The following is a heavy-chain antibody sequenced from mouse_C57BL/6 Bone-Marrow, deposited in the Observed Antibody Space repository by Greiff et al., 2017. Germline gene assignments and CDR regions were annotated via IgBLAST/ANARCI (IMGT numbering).Heavy chain of an antibody. CDR2: ISSGGSYT. D-gene: IGHD1-1*01. CDR1: GFTFSSYG. CDR3: ARHAGSSSYWYFDV. Sequence: DVKLVESGGDLVKPGGSLKLSCAASGFTFSSYGMSWVRQTPDKRLEWVATISSGGSYTYYPDSVKGRFTISRDNAKNTLYLQMSSLKSEDTAMYYCARHAGSSSYWYFDVWGTGTTVTVSS. V-gene: IGHV5-6*02. J-gene: IGHJ1*03.